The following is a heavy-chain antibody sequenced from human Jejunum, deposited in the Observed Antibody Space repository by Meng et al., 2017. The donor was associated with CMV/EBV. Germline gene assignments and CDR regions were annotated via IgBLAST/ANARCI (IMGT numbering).Heavy chain of an antibody. CDR2: IYRGGTT. Sequence: ASGFTVSTNYMGWVRQAPGKGLEWVSVIYRGGTTYYADSVKGRFTISRDNSKNTLYLQMNSLRADDTAVYYCAKVAMIRGVVFDFWGQGTRVTVSS. CDR1: GFTVSTNY. CDR3: AKVAMIRGVVFDF. V-gene: IGHV3-53*01. J-gene: IGHJ4*02. D-gene: IGHD3-10*01.